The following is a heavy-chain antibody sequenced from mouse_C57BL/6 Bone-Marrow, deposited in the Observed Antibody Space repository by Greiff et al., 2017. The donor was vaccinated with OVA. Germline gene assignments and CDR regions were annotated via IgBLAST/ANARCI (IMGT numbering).Heavy chain of an antibody. V-gene: IGHV1-55*01. D-gene: IGHD1-1*01. J-gene: IGHJ2*01. Sequence: QVQLQQPGAELVKPGASVKMSCKASGYTFTSYWITWVKQRPGQGLEWIGDIYPGSGSNNYNAKFKSKATLTVDTSSSTAYMQLSGLTSEDSAVYYGARFYYYGSSFLFDYWGQGTTLTVSS. CDR1: GYTFTSYW. CDR3: ARFYYYGSSFLFDY. CDR2: IYPGSGSN.